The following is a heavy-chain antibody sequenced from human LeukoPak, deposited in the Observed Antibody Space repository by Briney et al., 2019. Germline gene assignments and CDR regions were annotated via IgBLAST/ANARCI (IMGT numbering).Heavy chain of an antibody. CDR3: AKAGIGVVGYFDY. D-gene: IGHD6-19*01. Sequence: GGSLRLSCAASGFTFSSYAMSWVRQAPGKVLEWVSASRGSGGGTYYADSVKGRFTISRDNSKNTLYLQMNSLRDEDTALYYCAKAGIGVVGYFDYWGQGTLVTVSS. V-gene: IGHV3-23*01. CDR1: GFTFSSYA. CDR2: SRGSGGGT. J-gene: IGHJ4*02.